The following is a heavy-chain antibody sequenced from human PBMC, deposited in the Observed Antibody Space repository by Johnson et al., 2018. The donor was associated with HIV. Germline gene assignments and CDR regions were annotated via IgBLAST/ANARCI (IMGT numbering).Heavy chain of an antibody. CDR2: ISYDGSNK. J-gene: IGHJ3*02. Sequence: QVQLVESGGHLVQPGGSLRLSCAASGFTFRSYWMSWVRQAPGTGLEWVAVISYDGSNKYYADSVKGRFTISRDNSKNTLYLQMNSLRAEDTAVYYCARGGGYSIAAPSDAFDIWGQGTMVTVSS. V-gene: IGHV3-30-3*01. D-gene: IGHD6-6*01. CDR3: ARGGGYSIAAPSDAFDI. CDR1: GFTFRSYW.